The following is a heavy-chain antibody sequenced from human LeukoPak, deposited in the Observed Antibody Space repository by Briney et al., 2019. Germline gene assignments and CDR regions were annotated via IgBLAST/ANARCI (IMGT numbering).Heavy chain of an antibody. CDR1: GFTFSNYW. V-gene: IGHV3-74*01. CDR2: INSDGSST. Sequence: GSLRLSCAASGFTFSNYWMHWVRQAPGKGLVWVSRINSDGSSTRYADSVKGRFTISRDNAKNTLYLQMNSLRAEDTAVYYCARPNYGGNPGWFDPWGQGTLVTVSS. D-gene: IGHD2-21*01. J-gene: IGHJ5*02. CDR3: ARPNYGGNPGWFDP.